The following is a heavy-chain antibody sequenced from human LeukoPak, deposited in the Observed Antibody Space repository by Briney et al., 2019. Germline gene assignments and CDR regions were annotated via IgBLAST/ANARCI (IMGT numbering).Heavy chain of an antibody. Sequence: SVKVSCKASGGTFSSYAISWVRQAPGQGLEWMGWIIPIFGTANYAQKFQGRVTITTDESTSTAYMELSSLRSEDTAVYYCARQGYSSSWYPGWFDPWGQGTLVTVSS. CDR1: GGTFSSYA. CDR2: IIPIFGTA. CDR3: ARQGYSSSWYPGWFDP. D-gene: IGHD6-13*01. V-gene: IGHV1-69*05. J-gene: IGHJ5*02.